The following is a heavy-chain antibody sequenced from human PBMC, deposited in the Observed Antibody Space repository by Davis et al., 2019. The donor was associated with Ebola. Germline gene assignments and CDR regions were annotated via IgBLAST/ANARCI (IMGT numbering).Heavy chain of an antibody. J-gene: IGHJ5*02. D-gene: IGHD3-10*01. CDR3: ARHAGVIGPGNHWFDP. Sequence: SETLSLTCTVSGGSISSSSYYWGWIRQPPGKGLEWIGSIYYSGSTYYNPSLKSRVTISVDTSKNQFSLKLSSVTAADTAVYYCARHAGVIGPGNHWFDPWGQGTLVTVSS. CDR1: GGSISSSSYY. V-gene: IGHV4-39*01. CDR2: IYYSGST.